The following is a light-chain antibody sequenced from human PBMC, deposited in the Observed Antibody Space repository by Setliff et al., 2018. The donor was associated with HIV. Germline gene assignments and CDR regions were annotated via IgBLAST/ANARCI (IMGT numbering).Light chain of an antibody. J-gene: IGLJ1*01. CDR3: SSYTVRSTPV. V-gene: IGLV2-14*01. Sequence: QSALTQPASVSGSPGQSITTSCTGTSSDIGSYDYVSWYQQHPGKAPKLIIYAVSSRPPGVSNRFSGSKSDNTASLTISGLQADDEADYYCSSYTVRSTPVFGTGTKVTVL. CDR2: AVS. CDR1: SSDIGSYDY.